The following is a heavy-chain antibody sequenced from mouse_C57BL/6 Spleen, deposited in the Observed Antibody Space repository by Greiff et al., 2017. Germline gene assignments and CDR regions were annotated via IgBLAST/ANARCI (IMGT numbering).Heavy chain of an antibody. CDR2: IWSGGST. Sequence: VQLQESGPGLVQPSQSLSITCTVSGFSLTSYGVHWVRQSPGKGLEWLGVIWSGGSTDYTAAFISRLSISKDNSQSHFFFKMNSLQADDTAIYYCARESGHYGSRGYAMDYWGQGTSVTVSS. CDR1: GFSLTSYG. V-gene: IGHV2-2*01. D-gene: IGHD1-1*01. J-gene: IGHJ4*01. CDR3: ARESGHYGSRGYAMDY.